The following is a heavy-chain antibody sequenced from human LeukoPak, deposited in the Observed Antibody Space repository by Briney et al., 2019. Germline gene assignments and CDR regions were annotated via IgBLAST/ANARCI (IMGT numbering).Heavy chain of an antibody. Sequence: ASVKVSCKASGYTLTSYFMHWVRQAPGQGLEWMGIINPSGGNTGYAQKFQGRLSMTRDTSTNTGYMVLRSLRSEDTAVYYCARGMSSEFDYWGQGTLVTVSS. V-gene: IGHV1-46*01. CDR1: GYTLTSYF. CDR3: ARGMSSEFDY. CDR2: INPSGGNT. D-gene: IGHD6-6*01. J-gene: IGHJ4*02.